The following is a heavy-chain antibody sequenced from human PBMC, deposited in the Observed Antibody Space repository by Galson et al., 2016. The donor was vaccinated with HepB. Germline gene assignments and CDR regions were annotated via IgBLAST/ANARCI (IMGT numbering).Heavy chain of an antibody. CDR1: GFTFSKYA. CDR3: TKHEVRTHDY. J-gene: IGHJ4*02. CDR2: IHLAGRDI. Sequence: LRLSCAASGFTFSKYALSWVRQAPGKGLEWISAIHLAGRDIYYSDSVRGRFTISRDDSSNMLYLQMNNLRDEDTAVYYCTKHEVRTHDYWGQGTLVTVSS. D-gene: IGHD3-22*01. V-gene: IGHV3-23*01.